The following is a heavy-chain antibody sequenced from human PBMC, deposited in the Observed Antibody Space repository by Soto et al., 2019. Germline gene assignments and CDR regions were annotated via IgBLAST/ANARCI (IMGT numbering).Heavy chain of an antibody. CDR1: GGSISSGGYY. J-gene: IGHJ4*02. Sequence: PSETLSLTCTVSGGSISSGGYYWSWIRQHPGKGLEWIGYIYYSGSTYYNPSLKSRVTISVDTSKNQFSLNLSSVTAADTVVYYCVRYYYDSSGRNALFDSWGQGTLVTVSS. CDR2: IYYSGST. V-gene: IGHV4-31*03. CDR3: VRYYYDSSGRNALFDS. D-gene: IGHD3-22*01.